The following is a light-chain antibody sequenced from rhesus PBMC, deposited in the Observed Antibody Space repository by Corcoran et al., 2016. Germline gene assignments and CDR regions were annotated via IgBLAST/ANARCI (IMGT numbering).Light chain of an antibody. CDR2: AAS. CDR3: QQHNSHPLT. CDR1: QGISSY. J-gene: IGKJ4*01. Sequence: DIQMTQSPSSLSASVGDTVPITCRASQGISSYLNWFQQNPGKAPKLLIYAASSLQSGVPSRFSGSGAGTEFTLTISSLQPEDFAAYYCQQHNSHPLTFGGGTKVELK. V-gene: IGKV1-28*01.